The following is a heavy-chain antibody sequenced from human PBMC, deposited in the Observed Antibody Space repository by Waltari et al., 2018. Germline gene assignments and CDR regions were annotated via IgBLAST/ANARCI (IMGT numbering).Heavy chain of an antibody. Sequence: EVQLVESGGGLVQPGRSLRLSCAASGFTFDHYAMHCVRQAPGKGLEWVSGLSWHSAIVGYADSVKGRFTTSRENAKNSLYLQRNSLRPEDTALYYCTKSVYYDAGGDWLSVAFDIWSQGTMFTVSS. D-gene: IGHD2-21*01. J-gene: IGHJ3*02. V-gene: IGHV3-9*01. CDR1: GFTFDHYA. CDR3: TKSVYYDAGGDWLSVAFDI. CDR2: LSWHSAIV.